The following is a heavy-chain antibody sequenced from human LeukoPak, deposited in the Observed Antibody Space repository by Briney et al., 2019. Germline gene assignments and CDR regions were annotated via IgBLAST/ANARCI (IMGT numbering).Heavy chain of an antibody. CDR3: ARASGNYPTGYYYYYYMDV. D-gene: IGHD1-26*01. Sequence: KASETLSLTCTVSGGSISSSSYYWGWIRQPPGKGLEWIGRIYSTGSTNYKPSLKSRVTMSVDTSKNQFSLKLSSVTAADTAVYYCARASGNYPTGYYYYYYMDVWGKGTTVTVSS. CDR1: GGSISSSSYY. J-gene: IGHJ6*03. V-gene: IGHV4-39*07. CDR2: IYSTGST.